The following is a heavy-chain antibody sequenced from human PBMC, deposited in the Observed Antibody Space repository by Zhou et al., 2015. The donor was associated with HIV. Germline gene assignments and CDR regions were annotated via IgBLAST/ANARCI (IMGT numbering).Heavy chain of an antibody. CDR1: GGTLSSYA. V-gene: IGHV1-69*01. CDR3: ARRPIGQQLVEWAGFDY. D-gene: IGHD6-13*01. J-gene: IGHJ4*02. Sequence: QVQLVQSGAEVKKPGSSVTVSCKASGGTLSSYAISWVRQAPGRGLEWMGGITPTFGTANYAQQFEGRVTITADESTSTAYMELSSLRSEDTAVYYCARRPIGQQLVEWAGFDYWGQGTLVTVSS. CDR2: ITPTFGTA.